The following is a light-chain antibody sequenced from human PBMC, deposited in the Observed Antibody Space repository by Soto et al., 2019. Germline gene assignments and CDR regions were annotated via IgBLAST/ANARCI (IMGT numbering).Light chain of an antibody. J-gene: IGLJ2*01. V-gene: IGLV2-11*01. CDR1: SSDVGGHNY. CDR3: SSYAGNYSWV. CDR2: DVS. Sequence: QSALTQPRSVSGSPGQSVTISCTGTSSDVGGHNYVSWYQQHPGKAPKLMIYDVSKRPSGVPDRFSGSKSGNTASLTISGLEDEDEAYYCSSSYAGNYSWVFGGGTKLTVL.